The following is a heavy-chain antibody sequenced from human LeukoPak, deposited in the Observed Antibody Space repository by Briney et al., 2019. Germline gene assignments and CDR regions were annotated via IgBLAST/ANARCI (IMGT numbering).Heavy chain of an antibody. Sequence: SETLSLTCTVSGGSISSSSYYWGWIRQPPGKGLEWIGSIYYSGSTYYNPSLKSRVTISVDTSKNQFSLKLSSVTAADTAVYYCARGWHYYGSATVDYWGQGTLVTVSS. CDR3: ARGWHYYGSATVDY. CDR2: IYYSGST. D-gene: IGHD3-10*01. CDR1: GGSISSSSYY. J-gene: IGHJ4*02. V-gene: IGHV4-39*07.